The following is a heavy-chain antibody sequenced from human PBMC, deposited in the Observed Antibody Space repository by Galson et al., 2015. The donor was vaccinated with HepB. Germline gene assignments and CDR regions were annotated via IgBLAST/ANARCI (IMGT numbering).Heavy chain of an antibody. J-gene: IGHJ3*02. CDR1: GFTFSSYW. CDR2: IKQDGSEK. CDR3: ARDVPYYYDSSGYYSGPDAFDI. V-gene: IGHV3-7*05. D-gene: IGHD3-22*01. Sequence: SLRLSCAASGFTFSSYWMSWVRQAPGKGLEWVANIKQDGSEKYYVDSVKGRFTISRDNAKNSLYLQMNSLRAEDTAVYYCARDVPYYYDSSGYYSGPDAFDIWGQGTMVTVSS.